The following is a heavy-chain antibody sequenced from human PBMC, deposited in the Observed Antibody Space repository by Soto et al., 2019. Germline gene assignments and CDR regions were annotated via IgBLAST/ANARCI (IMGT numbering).Heavy chain of an antibody. CDR2: ISWNSGTI. Sequence: EVQVVESGGGLVQPGRSLRLSCAASGFSFDDYAMHWVRQAPGKGLEWVSGISWNSGTIGYADSVKGRFTISRDNAKNSLYRQMNSLRAEETALYYCAKSTGGTANGMGVWGQGTTVTVSS. D-gene: IGHD2-8*02. J-gene: IGHJ6*02. V-gene: IGHV3-9*01. CDR1: GFSFDDYA. CDR3: AKSTGGTANGMGV.